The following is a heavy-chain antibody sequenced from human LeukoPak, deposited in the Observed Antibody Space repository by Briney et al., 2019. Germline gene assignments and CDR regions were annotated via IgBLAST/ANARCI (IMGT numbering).Heavy chain of an antibody. V-gene: IGHV4-39*07. CDR3: ARGIDYGRYYYYYMDV. CDR2: IYYSGST. CDR1: GGSISSSSYY. D-gene: IGHD4-17*01. J-gene: IGHJ6*03. Sequence: PSETLSLTCTVSGGSISSSSYYWGWIRQPPGKGLEWIGSIYYSGSTYYNPSLKSRVTISVDTSKNQFSLKLSSVTAADTAVYYCARGIDYGRYYYYYMDVWGKGTTVTVSS.